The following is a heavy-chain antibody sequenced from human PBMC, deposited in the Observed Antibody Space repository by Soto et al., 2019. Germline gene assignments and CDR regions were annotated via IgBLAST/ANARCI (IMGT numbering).Heavy chain of an antibody. V-gene: IGHV1-24*01. Sequence: ASVKVSCKVSGYTLTELSMHWVRQAPGKGLEWMGSFDPEDGETSYTLKLKRRVTMTEDTSTDTAYLELSSLRSEDTAVNHYATKRFETWGQGTLGT. CDR2: FDPEDGET. CDR3: ATKRFET. CDR1: GYTLTELS. J-gene: IGHJ5*02.